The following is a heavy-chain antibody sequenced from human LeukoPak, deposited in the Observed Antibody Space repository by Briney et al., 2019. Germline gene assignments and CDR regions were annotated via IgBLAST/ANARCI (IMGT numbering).Heavy chain of an antibody. D-gene: IGHD2-15*01. CDR2: ISSSGSTT. CDR3: ARDKWRYFDAFDI. J-gene: IGHJ3*02. CDR1: GFTFSDYY. Sequence: GGSLRLSCAASGFTFSDYYMSWIRQAPGKGLEWVSYISSSGSTTYYADSVKGRFTISRDNSKNTLYLQMNSLRAEDTAVYYCARDKWRYFDAFDIWGQGTMVTVSS. V-gene: IGHV3-11*01.